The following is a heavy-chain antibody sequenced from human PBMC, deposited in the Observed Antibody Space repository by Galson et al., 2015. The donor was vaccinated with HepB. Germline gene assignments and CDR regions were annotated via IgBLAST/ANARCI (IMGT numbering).Heavy chain of an antibody. CDR3: ARDPYYDSSGHIGAFDY. J-gene: IGHJ4*02. D-gene: IGHD3-22*01. V-gene: IGHV3-21*01. CDR1: GFTFSSYS. CDR2: ISSSSSYI. Sequence: SLRLSCAASGFTFSSYSMNWVRQAPGKGLEWVSSISSSSSYIYYADSVKGRFTISRDNAKNSLYLQMNSLRAEDTAVYYCARDPYYDSSGHIGAFDYWGQGTLVTVSS.